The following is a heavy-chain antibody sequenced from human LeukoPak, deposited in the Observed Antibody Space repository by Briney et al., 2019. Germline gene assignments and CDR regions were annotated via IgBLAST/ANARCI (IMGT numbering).Heavy chain of an antibody. J-gene: IGHJ4*02. CDR2: ISGSGGST. CDR1: GFTFSSYA. CDR3: AKDQYGISGYFDY. D-gene: IGHD1-14*01. Sequence: GGSLRLSCAASGFTFSSYAMSWVRQAPGKGLEWVSAISGSGGSTYYADSVKGRFTISRDNSKNTLYLQMNGLRAEDTAVYYCAKDQYGISGYFDYWGQGTLVTVSS. V-gene: IGHV3-23*01.